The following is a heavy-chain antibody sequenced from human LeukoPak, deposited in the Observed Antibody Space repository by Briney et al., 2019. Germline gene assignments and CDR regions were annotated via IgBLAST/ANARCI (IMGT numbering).Heavy chain of an antibody. J-gene: IGHJ4*02. CDR2: ISTTGTTI. Sequence: PGGSLRLSCAASGFTFSSYEMNWVRQAPGKGLEWVSYISTTGTTIYYSDSVRGRFTISRDNARNSLFLQMSSLRAEDTAVYYCARGRRDGYNYWGQGTLVTVSS. CDR1: GFTFSSYE. CDR3: ARGRRDGYNY. V-gene: IGHV3-48*03. D-gene: IGHD5-24*01.